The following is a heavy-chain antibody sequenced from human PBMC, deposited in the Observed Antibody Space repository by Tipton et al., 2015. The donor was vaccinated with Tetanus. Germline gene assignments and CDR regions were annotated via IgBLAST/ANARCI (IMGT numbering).Heavy chain of an antibody. J-gene: IGHJ4*02. V-gene: IGHV3-9*01. D-gene: IGHD3-10*01. CDR1: GFTFDDYA. CDR2: ISWNSGSI. CDR3: AKEFAS. Sequence: RSLRLSCAASGFTFDDYAMHWVRQAPGKGLEWVSGISWNSGSIGYADSVKGRFTISRDNAKNSLYLQMNSLRAEDTALYYCAKEFASWGQGTLVTVSS.